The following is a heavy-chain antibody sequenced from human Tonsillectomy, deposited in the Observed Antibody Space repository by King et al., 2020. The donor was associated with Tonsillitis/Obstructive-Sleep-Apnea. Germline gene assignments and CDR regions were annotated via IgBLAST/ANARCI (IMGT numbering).Heavy chain of an antibody. J-gene: IGHJ6*03. CDR2: INTDTGSP. CDR1: GYKFTNYA. CDR3: ARVGNPGGVVGHKYYYFYMEV. Sequence: VQLVESGSELRKPGASVKISCKASGYKFTNYAMNWVRQAPGQGLEWMGSINTDTGSPTYAQGFTGRFVFSLDTSASTAHLQISSLKAEDTAVYYCARVGNPGGVVGHKYYYFYMEVWGKGTTVTVSS. D-gene: IGHD2-15*01. V-gene: IGHV7-4-1*02.